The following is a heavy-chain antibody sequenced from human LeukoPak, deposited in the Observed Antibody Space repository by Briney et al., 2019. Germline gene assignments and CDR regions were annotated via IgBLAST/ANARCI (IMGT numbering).Heavy chain of an antibody. V-gene: IGHV4-61*08. Sequence: PSETLSLTCTVSGGPVTSSGYYWSWVRQPPGKGLEYIGFIYYSGSTNYNPSLKSRVTISVDTSKNQFSLKLRSVTAADTAVYYCARDSASTGYMNAFDIWGQGTMVTVSS. CDR1: GGPVTSSGYY. D-gene: IGHD3-22*01. CDR3: ARDSASTGYMNAFDI. CDR2: IYYSGST. J-gene: IGHJ3*02.